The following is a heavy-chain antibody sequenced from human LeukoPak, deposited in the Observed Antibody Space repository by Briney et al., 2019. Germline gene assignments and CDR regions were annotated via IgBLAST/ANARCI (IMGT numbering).Heavy chain of an antibody. CDR1: GFTVSSNY. Sequence: GGSLRLSCAASGFTVSSNYMSWVRQAPGKGLEWVSVIYSGGSTYYADSVKGRFTISRDNSKNTLYLQVNSLRAEDTAVYYCARERGSFFSGGTQGGYYFDYWGQGTLVTVSS. D-gene: IGHD4-23*01. CDR2: IYSGGST. J-gene: IGHJ4*02. V-gene: IGHV3-66*01. CDR3: ARERGSFFSGGTQGGYYFDY.